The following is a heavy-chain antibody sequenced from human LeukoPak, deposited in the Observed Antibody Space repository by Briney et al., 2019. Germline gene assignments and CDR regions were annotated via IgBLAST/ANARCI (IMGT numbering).Heavy chain of an antibody. CDR1: GFTFSDYS. CDR2: ISGSGSHI. J-gene: IGHJ4*02. CDR3: AKDPWGSSSF. V-gene: IGHV3-21*06. Sequence: GGSLRLSCGASGFTFSDYSVNWVRQAPGKGLEWVSSISGSGSHIYYADSLKGRFTIARDNAKNSVSLQMNSLRADDTAVYYCAKDPWGSSSFWGQGTLVSVSS. D-gene: IGHD6-6*01.